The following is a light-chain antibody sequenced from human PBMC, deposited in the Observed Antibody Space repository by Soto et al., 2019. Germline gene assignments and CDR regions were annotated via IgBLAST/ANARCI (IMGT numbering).Light chain of an antibody. CDR2: GAS. V-gene: IGKV3-15*01. J-gene: IGKJ1*01. Sequence: EIVMTQSPATLSVSPGERATLSCRARQSISSNLAWYQHKPGQAPRLLIYGASTRATGIPARFSGSGSVTEFTLTISSLQSEDFAVYYCQQYNSWPPWTFGQGTKVEIK. CDR3: QQYNSWPPWT. CDR1: QSISSN.